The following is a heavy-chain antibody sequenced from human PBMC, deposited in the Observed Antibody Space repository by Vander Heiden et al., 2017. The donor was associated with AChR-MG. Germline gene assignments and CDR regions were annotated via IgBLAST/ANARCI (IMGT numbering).Heavy chain of an antibody. CDR1: GGSIRSYY. CDR2: IYYSGSP. CDR3: ARAKGGYSYGVFDY. Sequence: QLQLQESGPGLVKPSETLSLTCTISGGSIRSYYWSWIRQPPGKGLEWIVYIYYSGSPNYNRSLESRVTMSVDTSKNQVSLRLTSVTPADTAVYYCARAKGGYSYGVFDYWGQGTLVTVSS. V-gene: IGHV4-59*01. D-gene: IGHD1-26*01. J-gene: IGHJ4*02.